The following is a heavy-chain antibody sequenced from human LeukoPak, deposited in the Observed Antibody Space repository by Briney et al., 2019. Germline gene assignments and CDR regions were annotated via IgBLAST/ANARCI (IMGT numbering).Heavy chain of an antibody. J-gene: IGHJ6*02. V-gene: IGHV1-18*01. Sequence: ASVTVSCTASGYTFTTYGISWVRQAPGQGLEWMGWISAYKGNTNYAQMLQGRVTMTTETSTSTAYMELRSLRSDDTAVYYCARQHSSGYYSPHYYYGMDVWGQGTTVTVSS. D-gene: IGHD3-22*01. CDR2: ISAYKGNT. CDR1: GYTFTTYG. CDR3: ARQHSSGYYSPHYYYGMDV.